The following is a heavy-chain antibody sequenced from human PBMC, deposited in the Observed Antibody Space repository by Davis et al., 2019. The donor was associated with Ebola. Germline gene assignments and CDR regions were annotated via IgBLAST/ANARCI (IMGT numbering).Heavy chain of an antibody. CDR2: MSGSAGGT. J-gene: IGHJ4*02. CDR3: ARGERTVTTPLAY. Sequence: PGGSLRLSCAASGFAFSNYAMSWVRQAPGKGLEWVSAMSGSAGGTYYADSVKGRFSISRDNTKNTLYLQMYSLRAEDTAMYYCARGERTVTTPLAYRGQGTLVTVSS. V-gene: IGHV3-23*01. CDR1: GFAFSNYA. D-gene: IGHD4-11*01.